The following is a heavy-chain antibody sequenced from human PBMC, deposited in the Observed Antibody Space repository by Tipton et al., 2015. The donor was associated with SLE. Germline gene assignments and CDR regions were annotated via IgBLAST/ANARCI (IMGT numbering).Heavy chain of an antibody. CDR3: ARGVTGTRGAFDY. CDR1: GGSISSGGYS. V-gene: IGHV4-30-2*01. D-gene: IGHD1-7*01. Sequence: TLSLTCAASGGSISSGGYSWSWIRQPPGKGLEWIGYIYHSGSTYYNPSLKSRVTISVDRSKNQFSLKLSSVTAADTAVYYCARGVTGTRGAFDYWGQGTLVTVSS. J-gene: IGHJ4*02. CDR2: IYHSGST.